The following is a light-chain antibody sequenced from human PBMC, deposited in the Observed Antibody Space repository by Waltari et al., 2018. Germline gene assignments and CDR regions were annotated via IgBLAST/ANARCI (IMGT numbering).Light chain of an antibody. CDR2: LEDSGNY. V-gene: IGLV4-60*03. CDR3: ETWDSNTRV. J-gene: IGLJ3*02. CDR1: SGHSTYI. Sequence: QPVLTHSSSTSASLRSPVKLTRTLDSGHSTYIIAWHQQQAGKAPRYLMKLEDSGNYNKGSGVPDRFSGSSSGADRYLAIFNLQSEDEADYYCETWDSNTRVFGGGTKLTVL.